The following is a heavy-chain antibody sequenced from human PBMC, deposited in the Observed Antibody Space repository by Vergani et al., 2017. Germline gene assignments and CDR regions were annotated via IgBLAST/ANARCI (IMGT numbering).Heavy chain of an antibody. CDR2: IVVGSGNT. V-gene: IGHV1-58*01. J-gene: IGHJ4*02. D-gene: IGHD3-22*01. CDR3: ARGEHYYDSSGYTL. Sequence: QMQLVQSGPEVKKPGTSVKVSCKASGFTFTSSAVQWVRQARGQRLEWIGWIVVGSGNTNYAQKFQERVTITRDMSTSTAYMELSSLRSEDTAVYYCARGEHYYDSSGYTLWGQGTLVTVSS. CDR1: GFTFTSSA.